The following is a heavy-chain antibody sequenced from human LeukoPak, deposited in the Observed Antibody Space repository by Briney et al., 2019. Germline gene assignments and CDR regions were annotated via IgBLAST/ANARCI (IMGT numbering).Heavy chain of an antibody. V-gene: IGHV3-66*01. J-gene: IGHJ4*02. Sequence: GGSLRLSCAASGFTVSSNYMSWVRQAPGKGLEWVSVIYSGGSTYYADSVKGRFTISRDNSKNTLYLQMNSLRAEDTAVYYCAAEEWGLYYFDYWGQGTLVTVSS. CDR1: GFTVSSNY. CDR2: IYSGGST. CDR3: AAEEWGLYYFDY. D-gene: IGHD3-3*01.